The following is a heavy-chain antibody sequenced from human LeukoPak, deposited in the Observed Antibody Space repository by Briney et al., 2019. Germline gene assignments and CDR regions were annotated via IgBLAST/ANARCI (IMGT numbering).Heavy chain of an antibody. D-gene: IGHD6-6*01. Sequence: SVKVSCKASGGTFSSYAISWVRQAPGQGLEWMGGIIPMLGTAHYAQKFRGRVTITADESTSTVYMDLSSLRSEDTAVHYCATEGTIAPRAWGQGTLVTVSS. CDR3: ATEGTIAPRA. J-gene: IGHJ5*02. CDR1: GGTFSSYA. V-gene: IGHV1-69*13. CDR2: IIPMLGTA.